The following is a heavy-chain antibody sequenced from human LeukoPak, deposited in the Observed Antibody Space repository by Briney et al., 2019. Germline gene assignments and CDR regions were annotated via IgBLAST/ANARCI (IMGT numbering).Heavy chain of an antibody. J-gene: IGHJ4*02. D-gene: IGHD1-26*01. CDR2: ITPNIGGT. Sequence: GASVKVSCKASGYTFTDYYMHWVRQAPGQGLEWMGRITPNIGGTNFAQKFQGRVTMTRDTSINTAYMELSRLTPDDTAVYYCARDRGAGGWECGTYWGQGTLVTVSS. CDR3: ARDRGAGGWECGTY. V-gene: IGHV1-2*06. CDR1: GYTFTDYY.